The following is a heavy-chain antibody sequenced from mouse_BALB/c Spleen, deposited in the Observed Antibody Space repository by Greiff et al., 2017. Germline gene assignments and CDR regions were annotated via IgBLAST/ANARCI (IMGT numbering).Heavy chain of an antibody. D-gene: IGHD1-1*01. CDR2: IDPETGGT. Sequence: VQLQESGAELVRPGASVTLSCKASGYTFTDYEMHWVKQTPVHGLEWIGAIDPETGGTAYNQKFKGKATLTADKSSSTAYMELRSLTSEDSAVYYCSGNYWYFDVWGAGTTVTVSS. J-gene: IGHJ1*01. CDR1: GYTFTDYE. CDR3: SGNYWYFDV. V-gene: IGHV1-15*01.